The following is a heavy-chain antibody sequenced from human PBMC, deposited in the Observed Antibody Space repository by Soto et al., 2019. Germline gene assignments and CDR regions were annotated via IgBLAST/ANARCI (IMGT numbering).Heavy chain of an antibody. J-gene: IGHJ5*02. V-gene: IGHV4-39*01. Sequence: PSETLALTCTVSGGSISSSSYYWGWIRQPPGKGLEWIGSIYYSGSTYYNPSLKSRVTISVDTSKNQFSLKLSSVTAADTAVYYCARHGGRKNHNGDPNNWFDPWGQGTLVTVSS. CDR1: GGSISSSSYY. D-gene: IGHD4-17*01. CDR3: ARHGGRKNHNGDPNNWFDP. CDR2: IYYSGST.